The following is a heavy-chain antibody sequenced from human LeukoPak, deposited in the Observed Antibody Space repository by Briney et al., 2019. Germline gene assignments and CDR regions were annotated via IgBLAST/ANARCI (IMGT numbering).Heavy chain of an antibody. Sequence: PSETLSLTCTVSGGAISRYYWSWIRQPAGKGLGWIGRIYTSGGTNYNPSLKSRVTMSVDTSKNQFSLKLSSVTAADTAVYYCARGGVGATNIDYWGQGTLVPVSS. V-gene: IGHV4-4*07. CDR3: ARGGVGATNIDY. CDR1: GGAISRYY. D-gene: IGHD1-26*01. CDR2: IYTSGGT. J-gene: IGHJ4*02.